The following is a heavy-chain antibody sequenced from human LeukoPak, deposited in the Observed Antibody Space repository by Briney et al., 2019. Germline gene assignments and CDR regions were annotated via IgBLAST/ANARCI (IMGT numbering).Heavy chain of an antibody. D-gene: IGHD3-22*01. J-gene: IGHJ5*01. CDR2: INWNGGDT. V-gene: IGHV3-20*04. CDR3: VSHYYDDSAPDS. CDR1: GFSFSSYW. Sequence: GGSLRLSCAASGFSFSSYWMHWVRQAPGKGLEWVSGINWNGGDTGYADSVKGRFTISRDNAKNSLYLQMNSLRAEDTALYYCVSHYYDDSAPDSWGQGTLVAVSS.